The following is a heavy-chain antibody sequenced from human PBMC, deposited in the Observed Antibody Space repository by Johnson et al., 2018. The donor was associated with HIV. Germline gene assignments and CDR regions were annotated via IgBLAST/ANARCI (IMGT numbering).Heavy chain of an antibody. D-gene: IGHD3-16*01. CDR2: ISWNSDDI. CDR1: GFTFEDYA. Sequence: VQLVESGGGVVQPGRSLRLSCVASGFTFEDYAMHWVRQAPGKGLEWVSGISWNSDDIGYADSVTGRFSISRDNAKNSLYLQMNSLRGEDTALYYCARGQAGEGSTAGAFDVWGQGTMVTVSS. V-gene: IGHV3-9*01. J-gene: IGHJ3*01. CDR3: ARGQAGEGSTAGAFDV.